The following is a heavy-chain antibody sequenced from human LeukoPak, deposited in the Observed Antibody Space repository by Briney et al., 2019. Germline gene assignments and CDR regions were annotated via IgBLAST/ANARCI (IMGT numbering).Heavy chain of an antibody. CDR1: GGSISSYY. D-gene: IGHD6-19*01. J-gene: IGHJ4*02. Sequence: SETLSLTCTVSGGSISSYYWSWIRQPPGKGLEWIGYLYYSGSTNYNPFLKSRVTISVDTSKNQFSLKLSSVTAADTAVYYCARGGGWSPYYFDYWGQGTLVTVSS. CDR3: ARGGGWSPYYFDY. V-gene: IGHV4-59*01. CDR2: LYYSGST.